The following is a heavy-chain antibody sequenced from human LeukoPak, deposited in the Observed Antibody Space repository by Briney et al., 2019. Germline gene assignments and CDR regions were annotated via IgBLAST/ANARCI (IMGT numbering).Heavy chain of an antibody. Sequence: SETLSLTCTVSGGSISSSTYYWGWIRQPPGKGLEWIGSMYYSGNIYYNPSLKSRVTISVDTSKNQLSLKLSSVTAADTAVYYCARVFHCSSTSCYAWGGYYYYYMDVWGKGTTVTVSS. CDR1: GGSISSSTYY. CDR3: ARVFHCSSTSCYAWGGYYYYYMDV. V-gene: IGHV4-39*07. D-gene: IGHD2-2*01. CDR2: MYYSGNI. J-gene: IGHJ6*03.